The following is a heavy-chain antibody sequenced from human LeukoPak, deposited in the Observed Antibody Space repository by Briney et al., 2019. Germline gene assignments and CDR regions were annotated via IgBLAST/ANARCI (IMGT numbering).Heavy chain of an antibody. Sequence: ASVKVSCKVSGYTLTELSMHWVRQAPGKGLEWMGGFDPEDGETIYAQKFQGRVTMTEDTSTDTAYMELSSLRSEDTAVYYCANLNIAAAGTYWFDPWGQGTLVTVSS. CDR2: FDPEDGET. V-gene: IGHV1-24*01. CDR1: GYTLTELS. D-gene: IGHD6-13*01. J-gene: IGHJ5*02. CDR3: ANLNIAAAGTYWFDP.